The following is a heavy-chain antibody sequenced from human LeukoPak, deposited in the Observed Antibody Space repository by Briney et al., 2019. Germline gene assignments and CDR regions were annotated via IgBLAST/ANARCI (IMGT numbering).Heavy chain of an antibody. CDR1: GYSFTSYW. D-gene: IGHD3-10*01. J-gene: IGHJ4*02. CDR3: ARLVGRIPMVRGEKGYFDY. V-gene: IGHV5-51*01. Sequence: GESLQISCKGSGYSFTSYWIGWVCQMPGKGLEWMGIIYPGDSDTRYSPSFQGQVTISADKSISTAYLQWSSLKASDTAMYYCARLVGRIPMVRGEKGYFDYWGQGTLVTVSS. CDR2: IYPGDSDT.